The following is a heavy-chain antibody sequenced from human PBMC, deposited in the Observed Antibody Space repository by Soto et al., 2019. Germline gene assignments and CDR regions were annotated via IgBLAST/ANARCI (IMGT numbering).Heavy chain of an antibody. CDR3: ARQFASDTTGYYYDY. D-gene: IGHD3-22*01. J-gene: IGHJ4*02. CDR2: IMPIFGSA. CDR1: GGTFSRNT. Sequence: SVKVSCKASGGTFSRNTISWVRQAPGQGLEWMGGIMPIFGSANYAQKFQGRVTITADENTRTVYMELSRLRSEDTAVYYCARQFASDTTGYYYDYWGQGTLVTVSS. V-gene: IGHV1-69*13.